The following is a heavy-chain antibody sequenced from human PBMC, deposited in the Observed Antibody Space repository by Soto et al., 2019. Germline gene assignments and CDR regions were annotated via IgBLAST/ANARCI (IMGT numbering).Heavy chain of an antibody. CDR3: ARCASGCYYNYDAMDV. D-gene: IGHD3-22*01. J-gene: IGHJ6*02. CDR2: ISGRSSAI. Sequence: EVQLVESGGGLVQPGGSLRLSCAASGCTFSTYSLTWVRQAPGKGLEWVSYISGRSSAIYYADSVKGRFTIYRDNAKNSLSLQMKSLRDEDTAVYYCARCASGCYYNYDAMDVWGQGTTVTVSS. CDR1: GCTFSTYS. V-gene: IGHV3-48*02.